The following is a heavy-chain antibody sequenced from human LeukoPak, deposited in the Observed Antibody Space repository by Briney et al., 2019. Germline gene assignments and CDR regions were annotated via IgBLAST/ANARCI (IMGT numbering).Heavy chain of an antibody. CDR1: GFTFSNYW. V-gene: IGHV3-74*01. D-gene: IGHD6-19*01. CDR2: FDTDGSST. J-gene: IGHJ5*02. CDR3: ARGRVAVAGTPWFDP. Sequence: PGGSLRLSCAASGFTFSNYWMHWVRQAPGKGLVCVSRFDTDGSSTTYADSVKGRFTISRDNAKNTLYLQMNSLRAEDTAVYYCARGRVAVAGTPWFDPWGQGTLVTVSS.